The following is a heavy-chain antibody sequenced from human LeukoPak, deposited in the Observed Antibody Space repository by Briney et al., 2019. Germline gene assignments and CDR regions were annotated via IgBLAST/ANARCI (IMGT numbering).Heavy chain of an antibody. J-gene: IGHJ4*02. D-gene: IGHD1-7*01. CDR2: INPNSGGT. V-gene: IGHV1-2*02. CDR1: GYTFTGYY. Sequence: ASVKVSCKASGYTFTGYYIHWVRQAPGRGLEWMGWINPNSGGTNYAQKFQDGSTMTRDTSINTAYLELSSLRFDDTAVYYCARDRPGGELVDYWGQGTLVTVSS. CDR3: ARDRPGGELVDY.